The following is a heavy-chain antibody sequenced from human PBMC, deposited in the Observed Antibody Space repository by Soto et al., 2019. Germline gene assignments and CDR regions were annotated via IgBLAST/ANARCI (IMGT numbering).Heavy chain of an antibody. V-gene: IGHV3-23*01. J-gene: IGHJ4*02. CDR2: ISGSGGTT. CDR3: AKFFVETGGSSGWPWSFHY. D-gene: IGHD6-25*01. Sequence: EVQLLESGGGLVQPGRSLRLSCAASGFTFSSYAMSWVRQAPGKGLEWVSAISGSGGTTYYADSVKGRFTISRDNSKNTLFLQMNSLRAADTAVYDCAKFFVETGGSSGWPWSFHYWGQGTLVTVSS. CDR1: GFTFSSYA.